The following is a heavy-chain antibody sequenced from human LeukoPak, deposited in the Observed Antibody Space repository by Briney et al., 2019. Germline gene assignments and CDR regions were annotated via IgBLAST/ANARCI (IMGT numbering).Heavy chain of an antibody. CDR1: GYSFTNYW. D-gene: IGHD4-23*01. V-gene: IGHV5-51*01. J-gene: IGHJ5*02. CDR2: IYPGDSNT. CDR3: ALAPDYGGTSAFNS. Sequence: GESLKISCEASGYSFTNYWIAWVRQMPGKGLEWMGIIYPGDSNTRYSPSFQGQVTISADKSISTAYLQWNGLKASDTAMYYSALAPDYGGTSAFNSWGQGTLVTVSS.